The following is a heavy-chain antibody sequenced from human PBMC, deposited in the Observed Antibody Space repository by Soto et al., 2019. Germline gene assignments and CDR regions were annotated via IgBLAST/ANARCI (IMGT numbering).Heavy chain of an antibody. CDR3: ARDQGEYSSSDYYYGMDV. Sequence: SQTLSLTCAISGDSVSSNSAAWNWIRQSPSRGLEWLGRTYYRSKWYNDYAVSVKSRITINPDTSKNQFSLQLNSVTPEDTAVYYCARDQGEYSSSDYYYGMDVRGQGTTVTVSS. D-gene: IGHD6-6*01. J-gene: IGHJ6*02. CDR1: GDSVSSNSAA. V-gene: IGHV6-1*01. CDR2: TYYRSKWYN.